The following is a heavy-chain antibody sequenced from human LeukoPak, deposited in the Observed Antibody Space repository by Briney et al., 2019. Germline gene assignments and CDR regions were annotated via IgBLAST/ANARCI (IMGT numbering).Heavy chain of an antibody. Sequence: SETLSLTCTVSGGSISTDYWNWIRQPPGKGLEWIGYIYLSGRSNYSPSLKSRVTISADTSKRQFSLKLTSVTAADTAVYYCASFYYGSGLAVDYWGQGILVTVSS. CDR3: ASFYYGSGLAVDY. CDR2: IYLSGRS. V-gene: IGHV4-4*09. CDR1: GGSISTDY. D-gene: IGHD3-10*01. J-gene: IGHJ4*02.